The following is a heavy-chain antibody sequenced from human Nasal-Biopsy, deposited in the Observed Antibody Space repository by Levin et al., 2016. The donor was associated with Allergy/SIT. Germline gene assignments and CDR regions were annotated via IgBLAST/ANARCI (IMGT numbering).Heavy chain of an antibody. J-gene: IGHJ5*02. Sequence: GESLKISCAASGFDFNKSPMHWVRQAPGKGLQWVAVLSYDGSKAYYADSVRGRLTISRDNFLNTLYLQMNSLRPEDTAVYYCARDHDYGFGWFDPWGQGVRVTVSS. CDR3: ARDHDYGFGWFDP. V-gene: IGHV3-30-3*01. CDR1: GFDFNKSP. CDR2: LSYDGSKA. D-gene: IGHD4-17*01.